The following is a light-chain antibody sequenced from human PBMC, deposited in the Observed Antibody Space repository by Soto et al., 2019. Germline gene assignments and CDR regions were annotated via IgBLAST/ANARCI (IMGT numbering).Light chain of an antibody. CDR2: DTS. J-gene: IGLJ2*01. CDR3: LLSYSGARQGV. CDR1: TGAVTSGHY. Sequence: QAVVTQVPSLTVSPGGTVTLTCGSSTGAVTSGHYPYWFQQKPGQAPRTLIYDTSNKHSWTPARFSGSLLGGKAALTLSGAQPEDEAEYYCLLSYSGARQGVFGGGTKLTVL. V-gene: IGLV7-46*01.